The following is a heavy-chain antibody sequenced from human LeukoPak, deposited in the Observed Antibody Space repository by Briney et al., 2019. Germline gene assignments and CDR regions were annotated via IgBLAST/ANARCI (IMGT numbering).Heavy chain of an antibody. V-gene: IGHV3-23*01. Sequence: GGSLRLSCAASGFTFNYYGLSWVRQAPGKGLEWVSGFGHNGGITYSDSVKGRFTISRDNSKNTLFLQMNSLRADDTAVYFCAKQAGWGGYFSFLPFDFWGRGTLVTVSS. J-gene: IGHJ4*02. CDR1: GFTFNYYG. CDR2: FGHNGGIT. CDR3: AKQAGWGGYFSFLPFDF. D-gene: IGHD3-3*01.